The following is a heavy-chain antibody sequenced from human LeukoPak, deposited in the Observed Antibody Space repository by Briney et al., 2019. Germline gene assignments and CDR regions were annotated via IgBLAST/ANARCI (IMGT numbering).Heavy chain of an antibody. CDR2: ISAGSSTI. V-gene: IGHV3-48*01. CDR3: ARDSAAGY. CDR1: GFTFSSYS. D-gene: IGHD6-13*01. J-gene: IGHJ4*02. Sequence: GSLRLSCAASGFTFSSYSMNWVRPAPGKGLEWVSYISAGSSTIYYSDSVKGRFTISRDNAKNSLYLQMNSLRAEDTAVYYCARDSAAGYWGQGTLVTVSS.